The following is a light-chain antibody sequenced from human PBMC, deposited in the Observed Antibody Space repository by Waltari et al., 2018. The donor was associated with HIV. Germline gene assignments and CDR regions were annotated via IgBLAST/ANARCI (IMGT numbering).Light chain of an antibody. CDR3: QQRSNRPPKYT. V-gene: IGKV3-11*01. CDR1: QSVSSY. CDR2: DAS. J-gene: IGKJ2*01. Sequence: EIVLTQSPATLSLSPGERATLSCRASQSVSSYLAWYQQKPGRAPRLLIYDASNRATDIPARFSGSGSGTDFTLTISSLEPEDFAVYYCQQRSNRPPKYTFGQGTKLEIK.